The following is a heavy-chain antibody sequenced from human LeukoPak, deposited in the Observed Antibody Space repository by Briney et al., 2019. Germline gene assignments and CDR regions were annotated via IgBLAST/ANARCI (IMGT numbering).Heavy chain of an antibody. J-gene: IGHJ4*02. CDR3: ARDGGYDYKPLDY. CDR2: ISSSSSYI. CDR1: GFTFSSYS. V-gene: IGHV3-21*01. D-gene: IGHD5-12*01. Sequence: GGSLRLSCAASGFTFSSYSMSWVRQAPGKGLEWVSSISSSSSYIYYADSVKGRFTISRDNAKNSLYLQMNSLRAEDTAVYYCARDGGYDYKPLDYWGQGTLVTVSS.